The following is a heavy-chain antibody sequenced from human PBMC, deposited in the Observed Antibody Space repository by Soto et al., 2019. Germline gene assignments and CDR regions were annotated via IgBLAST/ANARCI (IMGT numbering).Heavy chain of an antibody. CDR3: ARDKITGLFEY. J-gene: IGHJ4*02. Sequence: PSETLSLTCVVSGGSISSGGYSWSWIRQPPGKGLEWIGYIYHSGSTYYNPSLKSRVTISVDTSKYQFSLKLTSVTAADTAVYYCARDKITGLFEYWGQGTLVTVSS. CDR1: GGSISSGGYS. V-gene: IGHV4-30-2*01. CDR2: IYHSGST. D-gene: IGHD2-8*02.